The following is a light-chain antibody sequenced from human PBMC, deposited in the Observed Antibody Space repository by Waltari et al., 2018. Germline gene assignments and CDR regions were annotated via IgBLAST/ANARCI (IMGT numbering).Light chain of an antibody. J-gene: IGLJ1*01. CDR2: EVR. CDR1: SSDVGSYNL. V-gene: IGLV2-23*02. CDR3: CSYAGSSTSV. Sequence: QSALTQPASVSGSPGQSITISCTGTSSDVGSYNLVSWYQQHPGKAPKLMIYEVRKRPSGVSHLFSGSKSGNTASLTISGLQAEDEADYYCCSYAGSSTSVFGTGTKVTVL.